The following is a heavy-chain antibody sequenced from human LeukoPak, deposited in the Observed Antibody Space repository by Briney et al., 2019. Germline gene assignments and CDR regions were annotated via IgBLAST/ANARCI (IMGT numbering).Heavy chain of an antibody. CDR3: AKAIARGADY. CDR2: IRYDGSTN. V-gene: IGHV3-30*02. Sequence: GGSLRLSCAASGFTFRNYDMHWVRQPPGKGLEWVAFIRYDGSTNYYAESVKGRFTISRDNSKNTMYLQIDSLRVEDTAVYYYAKAIARGADYWGQGTLVTVSS. CDR1: GFTFRNYD. J-gene: IGHJ4*02. D-gene: IGHD3-10*01.